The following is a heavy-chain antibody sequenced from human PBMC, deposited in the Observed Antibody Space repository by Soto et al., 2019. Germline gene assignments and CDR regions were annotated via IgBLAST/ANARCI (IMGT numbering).Heavy chain of an antibody. CDR2: IRSKAYGGTT. Sequence: GGSLRLSCTASGFTFGDYSMSWFRQAPGKGLEWVGFIRSKAYGGTTEYAASVKGRFTISRDDSKSIAYLQMNSLKTEDTAVYYCTRDRIPFNLVTTFFGAFDIWGQGTMVTVSS. CDR3: TRDRIPFNLVTTFFGAFDI. J-gene: IGHJ3*02. D-gene: IGHD3-16*01. V-gene: IGHV3-49*03. CDR1: GFTFGDYS.